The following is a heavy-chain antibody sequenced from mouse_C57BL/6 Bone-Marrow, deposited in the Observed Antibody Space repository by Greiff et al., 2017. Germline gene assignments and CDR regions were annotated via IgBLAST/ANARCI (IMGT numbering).Heavy chain of an antibody. CDR1: GFTFSSYA. CDR2: ISDGGSYT. CDR3: ARPDGYYGFDY. J-gene: IGHJ2*01. Sequence: EVKLVESGEGLVKPGGSLKLSCAASGFTFSSYAMSWVRQTPEKRLEWVATISDGGSYTYYPDNVKGRFTISRDNAKNNLYLQMSHLKSEDTAMYYCARPDGYYGFDYWGQGTTLTVSS. D-gene: IGHD2-3*01. V-gene: IGHV5-4*03.